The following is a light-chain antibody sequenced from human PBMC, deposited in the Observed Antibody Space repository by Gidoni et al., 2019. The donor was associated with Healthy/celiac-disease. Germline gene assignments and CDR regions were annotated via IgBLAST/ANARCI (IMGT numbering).Light chain of an antibody. J-gene: IGLJ2*01. V-gene: IGLV3-19*01. CDR1: SLRSYY. CDR2: GKN. CDR3: NSRDSSGNHLGVV. Sequence: SSELTQDPAVSVALGQTVRLTCQGDSLRSYYASWYQQKPGQPPVLVIYGKNNRPSGIPDRFSGSSSGNTASLTITGAQAEDEADYYCNSRDSSGNHLGVVFGGGTKLTVL.